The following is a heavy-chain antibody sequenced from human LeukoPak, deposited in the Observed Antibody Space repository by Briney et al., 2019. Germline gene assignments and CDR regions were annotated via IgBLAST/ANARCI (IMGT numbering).Heavy chain of an antibody. D-gene: IGHD3-22*01. CDR1: GGSISSGNYY. Sequence: SQTLSLTCTVSGGSISSGNYYWSWIRQPAGKGPEWIGHIYTSGSTNYNPSLKSRVTISVDMSKNQFSLKLSSVTAADTAVYYCARGRSGYYDSSGYYGVYYYYYYMDVWGKGTTVTVS. CDR2: IYTSGST. CDR3: ARGRSGYYDSSGYYGVYYYYYYMDV. V-gene: IGHV4-61*09. J-gene: IGHJ6*03.